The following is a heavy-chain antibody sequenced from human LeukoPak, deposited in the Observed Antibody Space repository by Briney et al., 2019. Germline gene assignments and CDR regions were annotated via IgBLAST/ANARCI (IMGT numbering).Heavy chain of an antibody. J-gene: IGHJ5*02. V-gene: IGHV1-8*01. CDR1: GYTFTSYD. CDR3: ARWWFGELRNWFDP. D-gene: IGHD3-10*01. CDR2: MNPNSGNT. Sequence: GASVKVSCKASGYTFTSYDINWVRQATGQGLEWMGWMNPNSGNTGYAQKFQGRVTITADKSTSTAYMELSSLRSEDTAVYYCARWWFGELRNWFDPWGQGTLVTVSS.